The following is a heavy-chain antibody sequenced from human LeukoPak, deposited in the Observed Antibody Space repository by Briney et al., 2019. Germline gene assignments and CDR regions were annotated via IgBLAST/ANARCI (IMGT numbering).Heavy chain of an antibody. CDR2: IYTSGST. Sequence: PSQTLSLTCTVSGGSISSGSYYWSWIRQPAGKGLEWIGRIYTSGSTNYNPSLKSRVTISVDTSKNQFSLKLSSVTAADTAVYYCARHGRQLWLRSDARFDYWGQGTLVTVSS. D-gene: IGHD5-18*01. J-gene: IGHJ4*02. CDR1: GGSISSGSYY. V-gene: IGHV4-61*02. CDR3: ARHGRQLWLRSDARFDY.